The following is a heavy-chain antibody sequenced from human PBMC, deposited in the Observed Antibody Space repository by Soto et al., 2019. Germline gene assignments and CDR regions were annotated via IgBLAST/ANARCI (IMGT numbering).Heavy chain of an antibody. J-gene: IGHJ4*02. CDR2: INHSGST. CDR1: GGSFSGYY. V-gene: IGHV4-34*01. Sequence: SETLSLTCAVYGGSFSGYYWSWIRQPPGKGLEWIGEINHSGSTNYNPSLKSRVTISVDTSKNQFSLKLSSVTAADTAVYYCARSRRGGAIFGVARWYFDYWGQGTLVTVSS. CDR3: ARSRRGGAIFGVARWYFDY. D-gene: IGHD3-3*01.